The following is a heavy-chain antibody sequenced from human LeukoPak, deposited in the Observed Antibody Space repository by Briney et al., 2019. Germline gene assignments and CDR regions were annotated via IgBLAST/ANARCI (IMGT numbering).Heavy chain of an antibody. Sequence: SVKVSCKASGGTFSSYAISWVRQAPGQGLEWMGRIIPILGIANYAQKFQGRVTITADKSTSTAYMELSSLRSEDTAVYYCARAGIKTTYYYDSSGYWVFDYWGQGTLVTVSS. CDR3: ARAGIKTTYYYDSSGYWVFDY. V-gene: IGHV1-69*04. CDR2: IIPILGIA. D-gene: IGHD3-22*01. CDR1: GGTFSSYA. J-gene: IGHJ4*02.